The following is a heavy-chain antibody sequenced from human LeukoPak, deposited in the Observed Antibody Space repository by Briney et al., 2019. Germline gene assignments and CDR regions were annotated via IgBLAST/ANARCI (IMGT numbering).Heavy chain of an antibody. D-gene: IGHD3-22*01. V-gene: IGHV3-33*01. CDR1: GFTFSSYG. CDR2: IWYDGSKK. Sequence: GGSLRLSCAASGFTFSSYGMHWVRQAPGKGLEWVAVIWYDGSKKYYADSVKGRFTISRDNSKNTLYLQMNSLRAEDTAVYYCARDMDYYDSSGYADYWGQGTLVTVSS. CDR3: ARDMDYYDSSGYADY. J-gene: IGHJ4*02.